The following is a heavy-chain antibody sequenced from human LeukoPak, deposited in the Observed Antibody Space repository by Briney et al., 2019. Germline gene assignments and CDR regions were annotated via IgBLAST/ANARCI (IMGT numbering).Heavy chain of an antibody. J-gene: IGHJ4*02. D-gene: IGHD5-18*01. CDR2: ISYDGSNK. V-gene: IGHV3-30*18. CDR1: GFTFGSYG. Sequence: GRSLRLSCAASGFTFGSYGMHWVRQAPGKGLEWVAVISYDGSNKYYADSVKGRFTISRDNSKNTLYLQMNSLRAEDTAVYYCAKGALHTAMDLYYFDYWGQGTLVTVSS. CDR3: AKGALHTAMDLYYFDY.